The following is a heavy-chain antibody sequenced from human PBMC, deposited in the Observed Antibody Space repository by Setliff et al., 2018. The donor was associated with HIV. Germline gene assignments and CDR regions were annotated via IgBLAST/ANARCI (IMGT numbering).Heavy chain of an antibody. D-gene: IGHD3-10*01. CDR3: ASKGGSGNYPDSDAFDI. Sequence: ASVKVSCKASGNTFSSHYMHWVRQAPGKGPEWMGLINPSGDITSYAEKFRGRVTMTRDTSTSTVYMELRSLRSEDTAIYYCASKGGSGNYPDSDAFDIWGQGTLVT. V-gene: IGHV1-46*01. J-gene: IGHJ3*02. CDR1: GNTFSSHY. CDR2: INPSGDIT.